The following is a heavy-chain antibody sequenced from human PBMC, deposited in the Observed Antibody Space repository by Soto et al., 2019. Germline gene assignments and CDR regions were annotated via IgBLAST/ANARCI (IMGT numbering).Heavy chain of an antibody. V-gene: IGHV3-33*01. CDR2: IWYDGSNK. CDR1: GFTFSSYG. D-gene: IGHD3-22*01. CDR3: AREDSSGSYYFDY. J-gene: IGHJ4*02. Sequence: SGGSLRLSCAASGFTFSSYGMHWVRQAPGKGLEWVAVIWYDGSNKYYADSVKGRFTISRDNSKNTLYLQMNSLRAEDTAVYYCAREDSSGSYYFDYWGQGTLVTVSS.